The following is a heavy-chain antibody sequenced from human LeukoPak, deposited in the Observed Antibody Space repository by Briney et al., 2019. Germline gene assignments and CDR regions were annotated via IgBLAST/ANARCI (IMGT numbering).Heavy chain of an antibody. J-gene: IGHJ6*02. CDR2: INHSGST. V-gene: IGHV4-34*01. Sequence: SETLSFTCAVYGGSFSGYYWSWIRQPPGKGLEWIGEINHSGSTNYNPSLKSRVTISVDTSKNQFSLKLSSVTAADTAVYYCARGRGTAVTTLPYYYGMDVWGQGTTVTVSS. CDR3: ARGRGTAVTTLPYYYGMDV. CDR1: GGSFSGYY. D-gene: IGHD4-17*01.